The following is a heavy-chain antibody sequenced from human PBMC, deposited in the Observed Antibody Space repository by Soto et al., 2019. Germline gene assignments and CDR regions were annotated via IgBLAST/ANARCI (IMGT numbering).Heavy chain of an antibody. J-gene: IGHJ5*02. CDR3: ARDLKEYCSDGKCNWFDP. CDR2: IYHSGST. CDR1: GGSISSGGYS. D-gene: IGHD2-15*01. Sequence: SETLSLTCAVSGGSISSGGYSWSWIRQPPGKGLEWIVYIYHSGSTDYNPSLKSRVTISFDASKNQISLQVRSATAADAAVYYCARDLKEYCSDGKCNWFDPWGQGTLVTVSS. V-gene: IGHV4-30-2*01.